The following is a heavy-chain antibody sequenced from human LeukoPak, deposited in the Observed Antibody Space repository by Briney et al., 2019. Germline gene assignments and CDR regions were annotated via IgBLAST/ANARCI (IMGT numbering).Heavy chain of an antibody. V-gene: IGHV1-46*01. CDR3: ARDQRGTWIQLWLGYFDY. J-gene: IGHJ4*02. Sequence: EASVKVSCKASGYTFTSYYMHWVRQAPGQGLEWMGIINPSGGSTSYAQKFQGRVTMTRDMSTSTVYMELSGLRSEDTAVYYCARDQRGTWIQLWLGYFDYWGQGTLVTVSS. CDR2: INPSGGST. CDR1: GYTFTSYY. D-gene: IGHD5-18*01.